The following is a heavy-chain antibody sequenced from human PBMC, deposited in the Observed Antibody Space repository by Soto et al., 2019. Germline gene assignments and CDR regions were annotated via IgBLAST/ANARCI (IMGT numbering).Heavy chain of an antibody. D-gene: IGHD2-15*01. V-gene: IGHV4-31*03. J-gene: IGHJ5*02. CDR1: GGSISSGGYY. Sequence: QVQLQESGPGLVKPSQTLSLTCTVSGGSISSGGYYWSWIRQHPGKGLEWIGYIYYSGSTYYNPSLKSRVTISVDTSKNQFSLKLSSVTAADTAVYYCQAMRVVVVAATPTFWFDPWGQGTLVTVSS. CDR2: IYYSGST. CDR3: QAMRVVVVAATPTFWFDP.